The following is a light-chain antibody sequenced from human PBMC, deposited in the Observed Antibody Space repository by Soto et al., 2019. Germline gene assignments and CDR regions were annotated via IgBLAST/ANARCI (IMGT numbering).Light chain of an antibody. J-gene: IGKJ2*01. CDR1: QGIRSD. CDR2: DAS. CDR3: LQDHNYPYT. V-gene: IGKV1-6*01. Sequence: AIQMTQSPSSLSASVGDRVTITCRASQGIRSDLGWYQQKPGRAPKLLIYDASSLQSGVSSRFSGSGSGTDFTLTMSSLQPEDLATYYCLQDHNYPYTFGQGTKLEIK.